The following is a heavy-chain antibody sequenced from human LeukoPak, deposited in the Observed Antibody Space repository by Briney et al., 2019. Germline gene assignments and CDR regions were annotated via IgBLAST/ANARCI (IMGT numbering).Heavy chain of an antibody. Sequence: ASVKVSCKASGYAFTGYYMHWVRQAPGQGLEWMGWINPNSGGTNYAQKFQGRVTMTRDTSISTAYMELSRLRSDDTAVYYCARDGDYLNWFDPWGQGTLVTVSS. CDR3: ARDGDYLNWFDP. D-gene: IGHD4-17*01. J-gene: IGHJ5*02. CDR1: GYAFTGYY. CDR2: INPNSGGT. V-gene: IGHV1-2*02.